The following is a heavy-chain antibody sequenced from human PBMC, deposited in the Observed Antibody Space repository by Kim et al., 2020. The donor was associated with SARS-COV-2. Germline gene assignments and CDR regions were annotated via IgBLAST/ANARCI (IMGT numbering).Heavy chain of an antibody. CDR1: GFTFSSCA. D-gene: IGHD3-10*01. V-gene: IGHV3-30-3*01. CDR2: ISYDGSNK. J-gene: IGHJ6*02. Sequence: GGSLRLSCAASGFTFSSCAMHWVRQAPGKGLEWVAVISYDGSNKNYADSAKGRFTISRDNSKNTLYLQMNSMRGEDTVLYYCGRDPWSRLRGVTYSYYGMDVWVQGTTDTVSS. CDR3: GRDPWSRLRGVTYSYYGMDV.